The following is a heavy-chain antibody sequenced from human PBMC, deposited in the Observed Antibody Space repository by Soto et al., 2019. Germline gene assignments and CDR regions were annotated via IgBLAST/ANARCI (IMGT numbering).Heavy chain of an antibody. CDR1: GYTFTSNA. CDR3: ARVWGSYQATSGGAGFDP. Sequence: ASVKVSCKASGYTFTSNAITWVRQAPGQGLEWMGLISGYNGNTIYAEKFQGRVTMTTDTSTSTAYMELRSLRSDDTAVYYCARVWGSYQATSGGAGFDPWGQEPLVAV. CDR2: ISGYNGNT. V-gene: IGHV1-18*04. D-gene: IGHD3-16*02. J-gene: IGHJ5*02.